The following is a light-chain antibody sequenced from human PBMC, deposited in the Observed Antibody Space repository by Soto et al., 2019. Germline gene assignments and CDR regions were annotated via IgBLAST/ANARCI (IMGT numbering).Light chain of an antibody. CDR1: SSDVGSYNV. Sequence: QSALTQPASVSGSPGQSITISCTGTSSDVGSYNVVSWYQQHPGKAPKLMIYEGSKRPSGVSNRFSGSKSGSTASLTISGLQPEGEADYYCCSYAGNVVFGGGTQLTVL. CDR3: CSYAGNVV. CDR2: EGS. V-gene: IGLV2-23*01. J-gene: IGLJ2*01.